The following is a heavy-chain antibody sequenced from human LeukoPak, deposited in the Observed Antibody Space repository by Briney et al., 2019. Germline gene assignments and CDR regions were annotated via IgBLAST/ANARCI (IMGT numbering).Heavy chain of an antibody. CDR1: GGSISGYY. V-gene: IGHV4-4*07. CDR3: ARLITGTTTAFDI. Sequence: SETLSLTCSVSGGSISGYYWTWIRQPAGKGLEWIGRVYTSGSTHYNPSLKTRLTMSVDTSKNQFSLKLSSVTAADTAVYCCARLITGTTTAFDIWGQGTMVTVSS. D-gene: IGHD1-7*01. CDR2: VYTSGST. J-gene: IGHJ3*02.